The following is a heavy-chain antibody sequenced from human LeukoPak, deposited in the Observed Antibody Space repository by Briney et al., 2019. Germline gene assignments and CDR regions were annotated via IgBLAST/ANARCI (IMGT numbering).Heavy chain of an antibody. J-gene: IGHJ6*03. CDR1: GVSFSGYY. Sequence: SETLSLTCAVYGVSFSGYYWSWIRQPPGKGLEWIGEINHSVITNYNPSLKSRGTISVDTSKNQFSLKLSSVTAADTAVYYCAGRIAAAGTLRYYYYYMDVWGKGTTVTISS. D-gene: IGHD6-13*01. CDR2: INHSVIT. V-gene: IGHV4-34*01. CDR3: AGRIAAAGTLRYYYYYMDV.